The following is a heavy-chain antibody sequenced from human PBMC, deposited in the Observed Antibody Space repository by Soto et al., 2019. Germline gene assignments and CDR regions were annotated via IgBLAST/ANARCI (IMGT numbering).Heavy chain of an antibody. Sequence: GASVKVSCKASGGTFSSYAISWVRQAPGQGLEWTGGIIPIFGTANYAQKFQGRVTITADESTSTAYMELSSLRSEDTAVYYCARSVGDFISTSCHYGPDVYWGPGTRVTVFS. V-gene: IGHV1-69*13. CDR3: ARSVGDFISTSCHYGPDVY. D-gene: IGHD2-2*01. J-gene: IGHJ4*02. CDR1: GGTFSSYA. CDR2: IIPIFGTA.